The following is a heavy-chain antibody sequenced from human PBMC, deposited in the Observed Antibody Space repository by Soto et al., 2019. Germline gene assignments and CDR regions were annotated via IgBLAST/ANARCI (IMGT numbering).Heavy chain of an antibody. CDR3: ARGPKISYYYDSRGYYNAFDY. V-gene: IGHV4-34*01. J-gene: IGHJ4*02. D-gene: IGHD3-22*01. CDR1: GGSFSGYY. CDR2: INHSGST. Sequence: QVQLQQWGAGLLKPSETLSLTCAVYGGSFSGYYWSWIRQPPGKGLEWIGEINHSGSTNYNPSLKSRVTISVDTSKNQFSLKLSSVTAADTAVYYCARGPKISYYYDSRGYYNAFDYWGQGTLVTVSS.